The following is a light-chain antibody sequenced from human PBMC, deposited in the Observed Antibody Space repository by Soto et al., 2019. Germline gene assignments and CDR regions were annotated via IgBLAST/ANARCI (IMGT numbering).Light chain of an antibody. CDR2: GAS. CDR3: QQYDNWPLT. Sequence: DIVMTQSPGTLSMFPGERATLSCRASQSVSSNLAWYQQKPGQAPRLLIYGASTRATGIPVRFSGSGSGTEFTLTISSLQSEDFAVYYCQQYDNWPLTFGGGTKVEIK. J-gene: IGKJ4*01. CDR1: QSVSSN. V-gene: IGKV3-15*01.